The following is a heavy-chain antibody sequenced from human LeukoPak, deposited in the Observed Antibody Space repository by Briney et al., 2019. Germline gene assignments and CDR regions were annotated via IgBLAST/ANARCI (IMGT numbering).Heavy chain of an antibody. Sequence: GSLRLSCAASGFTFSSYEMSWVRQAPGKGLEWVSAISGSGGSTYYADSVKGRFTISRDNSKNTLYLQMNSLRAEDTAVYYCAKQGEAYYDILPKDNWFDPWGQGTLVTVSS. CDR2: ISGSGGST. J-gene: IGHJ5*02. CDR1: GFTFSSYE. D-gene: IGHD3-9*01. V-gene: IGHV3-23*01. CDR3: AKQGEAYYDILPKDNWFDP.